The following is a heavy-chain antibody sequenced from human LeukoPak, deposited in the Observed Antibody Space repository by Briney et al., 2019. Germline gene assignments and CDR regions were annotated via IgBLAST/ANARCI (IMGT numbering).Heavy chain of an antibody. D-gene: IGHD2/OR15-2a*01. V-gene: IGHV4-38-2*01. J-gene: IGHJ4*02. CDR1: GYSISGGYF. CDR3: TRVARNSVWLFAY. CDR2: TAHRGNT. Sequence: SETLSLTCDVSGYSISGGYFWGWIRQPPGMGLEWIGSTAHRGNTYYNPSLKGRVSISTDGSKNQFSLSLTSVTAADTATYYCTRVARNSVWLFAYWGPGTVATLHS.